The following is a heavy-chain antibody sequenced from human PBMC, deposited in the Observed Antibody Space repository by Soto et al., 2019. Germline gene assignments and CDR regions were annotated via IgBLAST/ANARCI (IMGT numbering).Heavy chain of an antibody. V-gene: IGHV3-74*01. Sequence: GGSLRLSCSASGFTFSSYAMHWVRQAPGKGLVWVSRINSGGRTTTYADSVKGRFTISRDNAKNTLYLQMNGLRAEDTALYYCARWFTYGNFDYFDYWGQGTQVTVSS. CDR1: GFTFSSYA. CDR3: ARWFTYGNFDYFDY. D-gene: IGHD3-10*01. J-gene: IGHJ4*02. CDR2: INSGGRTT.